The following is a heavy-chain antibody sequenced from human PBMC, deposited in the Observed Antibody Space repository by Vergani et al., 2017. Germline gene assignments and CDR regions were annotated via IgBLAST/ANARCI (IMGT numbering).Heavy chain of an antibody. CDR3: ARVWSPTGDYYYYGMDV. V-gene: IGHV3-48*02. Sequence: EVQLLESGGGLVQPGGSLRLSCAASGFTFSSYIMNWVRQAPGKGLEWVSYISSSSSTIYYADSVKGRFTISRDNAKNSLYLQMNSVRDEDTAVYYCARVWSPTGDYYYYGMDVWGQGTTVTVSS. CDR1: GFTFSSYI. CDR2: ISSSSSTI. J-gene: IGHJ6*02. D-gene: IGHD2-21*01.